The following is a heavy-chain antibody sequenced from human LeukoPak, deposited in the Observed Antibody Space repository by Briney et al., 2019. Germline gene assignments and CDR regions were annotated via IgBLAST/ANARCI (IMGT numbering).Heavy chain of an antibody. V-gene: IGHV3-7*01. Sequence: GGSLRLSCAASGFTLSSYWMSWVRQAPGKGLEWVANMKQDGSEKYYVDSVKGRFTISRDNAKNSLYLQMNSLRAEDTAVYYCARETFPTGYFDYWGQGTLVTVSS. D-gene: IGHD4-17*01. J-gene: IGHJ4*02. CDR1: GFTLSSYW. CDR3: ARETFPTGYFDY. CDR2: MKQDGSEK.